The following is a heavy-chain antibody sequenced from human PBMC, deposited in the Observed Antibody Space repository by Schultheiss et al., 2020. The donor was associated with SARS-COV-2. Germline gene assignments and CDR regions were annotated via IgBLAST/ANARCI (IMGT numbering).Heavy chain of an antibody. J-gene: IGHJ6*02. CDR2: ISGYDNGDT. D-gene: IGHD6-6*01. CDR1: GYTFTSYG. Sequence: ASVKVSCRASGYTFTSYGVTWVRQAPGQRLEWMGWISGYDNGDTKYAQKFQGRIKLTRDEPTSTAHMELRSLRPDDTAVYFCARERLWYSSSSVGLYYYYGMDVWGQGTTVTVSS. CDR3: ARERLWYSSSSVGLYYYYGMDV. V-gene: IGHV1-18*01.